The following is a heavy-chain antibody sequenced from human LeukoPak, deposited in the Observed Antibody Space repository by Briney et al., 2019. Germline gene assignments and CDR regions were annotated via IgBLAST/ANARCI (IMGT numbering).Heavy chain of an antibody. Sequence: GGSLRLSCAASGFTFSSYGMHWVRQAPGKGLVWVARINSDGSTTTYADSVRGRFTISRDNAKNTLYLQMNSLRVEDTAVYYDYWGQGALVTVSS. V-gene: IGHV3-74*01. CDR2: INSDGSTT. CDR1: GFTFSSYG. J-gene: IGHJ4*02. CDR3: Y.